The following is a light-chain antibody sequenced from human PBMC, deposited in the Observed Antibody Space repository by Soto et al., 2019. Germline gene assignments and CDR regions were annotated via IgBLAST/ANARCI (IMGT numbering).Light chain of an antibody. J-gene: IGLJ1*01. CDR2: IND. Sequence: QSVLIQPPSASGTPGQRITISCSGSRSNIGDNPVNWYQQLPGAAPKLLIYINDQRPSGVPDRFSGSKSGTSASLAISGLQPEDEADYYCAAWDDSLNALFGTGTKVTVL. CDR3: AAWDDSLNAL. CDR1: RSNIGDNP. V-gene: IGLV1-44*01.